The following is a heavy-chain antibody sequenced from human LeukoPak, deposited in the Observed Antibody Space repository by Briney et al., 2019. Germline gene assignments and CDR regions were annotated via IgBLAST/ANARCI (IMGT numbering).Heavy chain of an antibody. D-gene: IGHD3-10*01. V-gene: IGHV1-18*01. CDR2: ISACNGNT. Sequence: GASVKVSCKASGYTFTSYGISWVRQAPGQGLEWMGWISACNGNTNYAQKLQGRVTMTTDTSTSTAYMELRSLRSDDTAVYYCARGGLGYYYGSGSYKHWGQGTLVTVSS. J-gene: IGHJ1*01. CDR1: GYTFTSYG. CDR3: ARGGLGYYYGSGSYKH.